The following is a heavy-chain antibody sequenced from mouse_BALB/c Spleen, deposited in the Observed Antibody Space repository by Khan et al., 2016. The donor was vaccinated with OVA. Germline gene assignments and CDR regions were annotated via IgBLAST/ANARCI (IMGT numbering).Heavy chain of an antibody. CDR2: IYPGDGST. J-gene: IGHJ4*01. D-gene: IGHD1-1*01. CDR1: GYTFTSYD. V-gene: IGHV1S56*01. CDR3: AREGLLGVAMDY. Sequence: QVQLQQSGPELVKPGASVKISCKASGYTFTSYDINWVRQRPGQGLEWIGWIYPGDGSTEYNEKFKGKATLTADKSSSTAYMQLSSLTSETSAVYFCAREGLLGVAMDYWGQGTSVTVSS.